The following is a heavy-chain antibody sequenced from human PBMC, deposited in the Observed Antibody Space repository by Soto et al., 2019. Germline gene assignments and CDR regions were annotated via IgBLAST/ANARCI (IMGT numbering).Heavy chain of an antibody. CDR1: GVTFSSYS. J-gene: IGHJ3*02. D-gene: IGHD3-22*01. CDR2: IIPIFGTA. Sequence: SSLKVSFNASGVTFSSYSIIWVRQAPVQGLEWMGGIIPIFGTANYSQKFQGRVTITADESTSTAYMELSSLRSEDTAVYYCARSYYYDSSGYYDAFDIWGQGTMVTVSS. CDR3: ARSYYYDSSGYYDAFDI. V-gene: IGHV1-69*13.